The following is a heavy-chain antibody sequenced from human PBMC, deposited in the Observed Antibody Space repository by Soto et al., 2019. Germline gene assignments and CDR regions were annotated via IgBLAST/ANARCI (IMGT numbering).Heavy chain of an antibody. CDR2: INEDESNT. V-gene: IGHV3-74*01. CDR3: ARGLCLDY. D-gene: IGHD3-16*01. CDR1: GFTFSNYW. Sequence: EVQLVESGGGLVQPGGSLRLSCATSGFTFSNYWMHWVRQAPGKGPVWVSRINEDESNTNYADSVKGRFTISRNNANNTLYLQMNSLRAEDTAVYYCARGLCLDYWGQGTGVTVSS. J-gene: IGHJ4*02.